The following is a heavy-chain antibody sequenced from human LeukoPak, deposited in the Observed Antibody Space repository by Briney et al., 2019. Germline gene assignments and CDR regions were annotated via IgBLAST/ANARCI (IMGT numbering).Heavy chain of an antibody. V-gene: IGHV3-48*03. D-gene: IGHD5-12*01. J-gene: IGHJ4*02. CDR3: ARDNSGYDRRYDY. CDR1: GFTFSSYE. Sequence: GGSLRLSCAASGFTFSSYEMNWVRQAPGKGLEWVSYISSSGSTIYYADSVKGRFTISRDNAKNSLYLQMNSLRAEDTAVYYCARDNSGYDRRYDYWGQGTLVTVSS. CDR2: ISSSGSTI.